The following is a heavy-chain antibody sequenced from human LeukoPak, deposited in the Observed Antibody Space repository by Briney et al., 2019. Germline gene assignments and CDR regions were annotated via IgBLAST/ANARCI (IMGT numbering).Heavy chain of an antibody. CDR2: ISWNSGSI. J-gene: IGHJ5*02. CDR1: GFTFDDNA. V-gene: IGHV3-9*01. CDR3: AKGQWLVLDWFDP. D-gene: IGHD6-19*01. Sequence: PGRSLRLSCAASGFTFDDNAMHWVRQAPGKGLEWVSGISWNSGSIGYADSVKGRFTISRDNAKNSLYLQMNSLRAEDTALYYCAKGQWLVLDWFDPWGQGTLVTVSS.